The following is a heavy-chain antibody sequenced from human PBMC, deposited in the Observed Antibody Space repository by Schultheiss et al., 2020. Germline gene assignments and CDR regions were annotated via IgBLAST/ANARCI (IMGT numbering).Heavy chain of an antibody. D-gene: IGHD2-15*01. CDR1: GGSFSSGY. CDR2: VYDTETT. Sequence: SETLSLTCSISGGSFSSGYWSWIRQPAGKGLEWIGRVYDTETTNYNPSLKSRVIMSVDTSKNQFSLKLTSVTAADTAVYYCARLRPIVVVVAAVGDAFDIWGQGTMVTVSS. V-gene: IGHV4-4*07. J-gene: IGHJ3*02. CDR3: ARLRPIVVVVAAVGDAFDI.